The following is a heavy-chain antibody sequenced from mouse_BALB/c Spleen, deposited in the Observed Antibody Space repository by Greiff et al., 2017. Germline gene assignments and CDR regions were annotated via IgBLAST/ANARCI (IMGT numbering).Heavy chain of an antibody. Sequence: EVQVVESGGGLVKPGGSLKLSCAASGFTFSDYYMYWVRQTPEKRLEWVATISDGGSYTYYPDSVKGRFTISRDNAKNNLYLQMSSLKSEDTAMYYCARDLGRYDYAMDYWGQGTSVTVSS. CDR1: GFTFSDYY. D-gene: IGHD2-14*01. CDR3: ARDLGRYDYAMDY. CDR2: ISDGGSYT. V-gene: IGHV5-4*02. J-gene: IGHJ4*01.